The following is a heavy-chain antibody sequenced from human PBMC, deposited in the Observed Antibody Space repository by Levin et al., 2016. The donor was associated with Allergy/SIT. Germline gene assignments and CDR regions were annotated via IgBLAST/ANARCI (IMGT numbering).Heavy chain of an antibody. CDR3: ASLLYSGSSTFDY. D-gene: IGHD1-26*01. CDR2: INHSGST. CDR1: GGSFSGYY. Sequence: SQTLSLTCAVYGGSFSGYYWSWIRQPPGKGLEWIGEINHSGSTNYNPSLKSRVTISVDTSKNQFSLKLSSVTAADTAVYYCASLLYSGSSTFDYWGQGTLVTVSS. J-gene: IGHJ4*02. V-gene: IGHV4-34*01.